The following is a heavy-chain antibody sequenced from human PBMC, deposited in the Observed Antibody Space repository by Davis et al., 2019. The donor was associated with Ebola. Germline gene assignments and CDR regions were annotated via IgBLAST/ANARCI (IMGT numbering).Heavy chain of an antibody. CDR2: INAGNGNT. CDR1: GYTLNSYF. CDR3: ARDGQYSSGWYSFDP. V-gene: IGHV1-3*01. Sequence: ASVKVSCKASGYTLNSYFMHWVRQAPGQRLEWMGWINAGNGNTKYSQKFQGRVTITRDTSASTAYMELSSLRSEDTAVYYCARDGQYSSGWYSFDPWGQGTLVTVSS. D-gene: IGHD6-19*01. J-gene: IGHJ5*02.